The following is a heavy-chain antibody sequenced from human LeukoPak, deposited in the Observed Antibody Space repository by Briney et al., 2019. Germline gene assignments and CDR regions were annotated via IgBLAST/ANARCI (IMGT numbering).Heavy chain of an antibody. V-gene: IGHV1-69*05. D-gene: IGHD3-22*01. Sequence: ASVKVSCKASGGTFSSYAISWVRQAPGQGLVWMGRIIPIFGTANYAQKFQGRVTITTDESTSTAYMELSSLRSEDTAVYYCARESYYDSSGYTPWDQGTLVTVSS. CDR3: ARESYYDSSGYTP. CDR1: GGTFSSYA. CDR2: IIPIFGTA. J-gene: IGHJ4*02.